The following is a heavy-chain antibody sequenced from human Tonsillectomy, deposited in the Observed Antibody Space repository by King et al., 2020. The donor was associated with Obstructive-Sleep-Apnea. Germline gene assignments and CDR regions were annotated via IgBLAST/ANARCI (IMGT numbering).Heavy chain of an antibody. CDR1: GDSISTSYY. V-gene: IGHV4-39*07. Sequence: LQLQESGPGLVKPSETLSLTCTVSGDSISTSYYWSWIRQPPGKGLEWIGSVYYSGATSYNPSLKSRVTRSVDTSKNQFSLNLSAATGADTAVYYCAWGPSLGEEKDYWGQGTLVSVPS. CDR2: VYYSGAT. CDR3: AWGPSLGEEKDY. D-gene: IGHD2-21*01. J-gene: IGHJ4*02.